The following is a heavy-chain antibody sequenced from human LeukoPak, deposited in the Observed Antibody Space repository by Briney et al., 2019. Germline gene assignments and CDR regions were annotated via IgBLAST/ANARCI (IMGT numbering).Heavy chain of an antibody. J-gene: IGHJ3*02. V-gene: IGHV4-4*09. D-gene: IGHD6-19*01. CDR2: IYTSGNT. CDR1: GGSISSYY. Sequence: SETLSLTCTVSGGSISSYYWSWIRQPPGKGPEWIGNIYTSGNTNYNPSLKSRVAISVDTSKNQFSLKLNSVTAADTAVYYCARPYSSGWSGAFDIWGQGTMVTVSS. CDR3: ARPYSSGWSGAFDI.